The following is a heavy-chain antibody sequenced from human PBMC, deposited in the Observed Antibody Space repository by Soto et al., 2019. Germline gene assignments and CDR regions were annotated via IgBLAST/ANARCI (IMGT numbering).Heavy chain of an antibody. CDR2: ISSSSSTI. D-gene: IGHD3-9*01. CDR3: AREADILNWFDP. Sequence: GGSLRLSCAASGFTFSSDSMNWFGQGPGKGLEWVSYISSSSSTIYYADSVKGRFTISRDNAKNSLYLQMNSLRAEDTAVYYCAREADILNWFDPWGQGTLVTVSS. V-gene: IGHV3-48*01. CDR1: GFTFSSDS. J-gene: IGHJ5*02.